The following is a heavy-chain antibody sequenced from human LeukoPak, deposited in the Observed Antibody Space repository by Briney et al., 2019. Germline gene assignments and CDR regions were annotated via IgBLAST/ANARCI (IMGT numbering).Heavy chain of an antibody. J-gene: IGHJ3*02. Sequence: GGSLRLSCAASGFTFSSYWMSWVRPAPGKGLEWVANIKQDGSEKYYVYSVKGRFTISRDNAKNSLYLQMNSLRAEDTAIYFCARDYDSSGYYEADAFDIWGQGTMVTVSS. D-gene: IGHD3-22*01. CDR2: IKQDGSEK. CDR3: ARDYDSSGYYEADAFDI. CDR1: GFTFSSYW. V-gene: IGHV3-7*01.